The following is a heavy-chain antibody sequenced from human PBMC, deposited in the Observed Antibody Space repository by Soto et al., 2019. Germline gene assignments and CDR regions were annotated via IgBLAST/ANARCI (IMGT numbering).Heavy chain of an antibody. CDR1: GGTFSSYA. CDR3: AREYCSGGSCGSDY. J-gene: IGHJ4*02. Sequence: QVQLVQSGAEVKKPGSSVKVSCKASGGTFSSYAISWVRQAPGQGLEWTGGIIPIFGTANYAQKFQGRVTITADESTSTAYMELSSLRSEDTAVYYCAREYCSGGSCGSDYWGQGTLVTVSS. CDR2: IIPIFGTA. D-gene: IGHD2-15*01. V-gene: IGHV1-69*01.